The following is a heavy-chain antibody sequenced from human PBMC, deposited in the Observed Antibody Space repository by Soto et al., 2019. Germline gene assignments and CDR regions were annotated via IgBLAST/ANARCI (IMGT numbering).Heavy chain of an antibody. J-gene: IGHJ6*02. Sequence: PGESLKISCKGSGYSFANYWIVWVRQMPGKALEWMGIIHPGDSQIRYSPSFQGQVTISADKSSSTAYLQWSSLKASDTAMYYCARKYSSGWSVGMDVWGQGTTVTVSS. V-gene: IGHV5-51*01. CDR2: IHPGDSQI. D-gene: IGHD6-19*01. CDR3: ARKYSSGWSVGMDV. CDR1: GYSFANYW.